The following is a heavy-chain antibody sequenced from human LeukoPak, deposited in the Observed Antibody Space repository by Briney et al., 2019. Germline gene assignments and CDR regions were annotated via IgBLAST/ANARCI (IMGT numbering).Heavy chain of an antibody. CDR2: IYHSGSA. D-gene: IGHD2-2*01. CDR1: GYSISSGYQ. Sequence: SETLSLTCAVSGYSISSGYQWAWIRQPPGKGLEWVGSIYHSGSAHYNPSLKSRVTISVDTSNNQSSLKLSSVTAADTAVYYCARDPRWLTPDCTSTSCYENYFDPWGQGTLVTVSS. V-gene: IGHV4-38-2*02. CDR3: ARDPRWLTPDCTSTSCYENYFDP. J-gene: IGHJ5*02.